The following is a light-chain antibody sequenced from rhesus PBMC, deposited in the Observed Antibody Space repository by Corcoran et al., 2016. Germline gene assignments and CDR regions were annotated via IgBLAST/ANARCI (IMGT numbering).Light chain of an antibody. CDR3: QQYNNSPLS. CDR1: QGINNH. Sequence: DIQMTQSPSSLSASVGDRVTITCRASQGINNHLSWYQQKTGKAPKPLLYYASSLETGVPSRVSGSRSGTVYTLTISRLQPEDIATYFCQQYNNSPLSFGGGTKVEIK. V-gene: IGKV1-66*01. J-gene: IGKJ4*01. CDR2: YAS.